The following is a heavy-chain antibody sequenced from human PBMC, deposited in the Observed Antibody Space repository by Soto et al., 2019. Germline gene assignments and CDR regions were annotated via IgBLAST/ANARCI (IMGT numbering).Heavy chain of an antibody. CDR1: GFTFSSYA. D-gene: IGHD3-10*01. J-gene: IGHJ4*02. CDR2: ISYDGSNK. V-gene: IGHV3-30*04. Sequence: QVQLVESGGGVVQPGRSLRLSCAASGFTFSSYAMHWVRQAPGKGLEWVAVISYDGSNKYYADSVKGRFTISRDNSKNTLYLQMNSLRAEDTAVYYCAKVILGITGPTWAGKGGLDYWGQGTLVTVSS. CDR3: AKVILGITGPTWAGKGGLDY.